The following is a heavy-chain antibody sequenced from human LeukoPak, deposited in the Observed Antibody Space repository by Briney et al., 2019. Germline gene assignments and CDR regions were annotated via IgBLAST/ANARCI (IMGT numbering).Heavy chain of an antibody. CDR3: ARMAYYDYALDY. J-gene: IGHJ4*02. CDR1: GYTFTNYG. V-gene: IGHV1-18*01. D-gene: IGHD3-16*01. Sequence: VSVKVSCKASGYTFTNYGISWVRQAPGQGLEWMGWISTYNGNTNYAQKLQGRVTMTTDTSTSTAYMELRSLRSDDTAVYYCARMAYYDYALDYWGQGTLVTVSS. CDR2: ISTYNGNT.